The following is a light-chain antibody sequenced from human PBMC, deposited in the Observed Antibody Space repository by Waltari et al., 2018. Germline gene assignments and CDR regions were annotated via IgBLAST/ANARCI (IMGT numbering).Light chain of an antibody. V-gene: IGKV1-5*03. CDR2: KAS. CDR1: QNISNW. J-gene: IGKJ1*01. CDR3: QQYNSDSRT. Sequence: DIQMTQSPSTLSASVGDRITITCRASQNISNWLGWYRHKPGKAPKILIYKASTLDSGVPSRFSGSGSGTEFTLTISGLQPDDFATYYCQQYNSDSRTFGQGTKVEL.